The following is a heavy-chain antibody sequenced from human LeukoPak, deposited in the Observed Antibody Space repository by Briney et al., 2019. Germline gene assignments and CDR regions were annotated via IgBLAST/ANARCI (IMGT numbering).Heavy chain of an antibody. CDR1: GVSFSGYA. J-gene: IGHJ4*02. D-gene: IGHD3-3*01. CDR2: ITHNGST. CDR3: SRHSYYDLCSGYYMTYYFDY. Sequence: SETLCLTCAVYGVSFSGYARSWIRQAPGKGLEWIWRITHNGSTNYYASLKSRGTILVDTTKNQSPLKQSSGMAAETAADYYSRHSYYDLCSGYYMTYYFDYWGQGTLVTVSS. V-gene: IGHV4-34*01.